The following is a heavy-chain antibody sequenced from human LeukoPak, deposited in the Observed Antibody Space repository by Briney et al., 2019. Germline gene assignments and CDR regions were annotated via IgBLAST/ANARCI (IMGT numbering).Heavy chain of an antibody. D-gene: IGHD4-17*01. CDR2: IYPSGTT. CDR1: GVSVSSYY. V-gene: IGHV4-4*07. J-gene: IGHJ4*02. CDR3: AEDFGD. Sequence: TPSETLSLTCSVSGVSVSSYYWSWIRQPAGKGLEWIGRIYPSGTTHYNPSLKSRVTMSVDTSKNQFSLKLTSVTAADTAVYYCAEDFGDWGQGTLVTVSS.